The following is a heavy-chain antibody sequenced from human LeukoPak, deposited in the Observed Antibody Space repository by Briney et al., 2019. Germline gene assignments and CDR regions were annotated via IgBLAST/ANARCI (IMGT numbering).Heavy chain of an antibody. J-gene: IGHJ4*02. Sequence: GGSLRLSCAASGFTFSSYAMSWVRQAPGKGLEWVSGISGSGDNTYYADSVKGRFTISRDNSKNTLYLQMNSLRAEDTAVYYCAKAGGDYVTSNSDYWGQGTLVTVSS. V-gene: IGHV3-23*01. CDR2: ISGSGDNT. CDR1: GFTFSSYA. CDR3: AKAGGDYVTSNSDY. D-gene: IGHD4-17*01.